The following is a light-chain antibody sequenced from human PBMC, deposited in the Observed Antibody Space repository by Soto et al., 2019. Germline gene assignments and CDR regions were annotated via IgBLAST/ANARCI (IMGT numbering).Light chain of an antibody. J-gene: IGKJ2*01. Sequence: DIQMTQSPSSLSASEGGRVTITCRASQTINNYLNWYQQKPGQAPKLLIYAASSLQSGVPSRFTGSGSGTDFTLSISDLQPGDFATYSCQQSHTTPYTFGQGTKLEI. CDR1: QTINNY. V-gene: IGKV1-39*01. CDR3: QQSHTTPYT. CDR2: AAS.